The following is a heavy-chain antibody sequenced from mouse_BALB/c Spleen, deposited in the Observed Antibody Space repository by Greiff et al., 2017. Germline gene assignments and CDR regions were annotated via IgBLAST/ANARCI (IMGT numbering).Heavy chain of an antibody. J-gene: IGHJ3*01. V-gene: IGHV5-17*02. CDR3: ARSLYGNYVTY. D-gene: IGHD2-1*01. Sequence: EVMLVESGGGLVQPGGSRKLSCAASGFTFSSFGMHWVRQAPEKGLEWVAYISSGSSTIYYADTVKGRFTISRDNPKNTLFLQMTSLRSEDTAMYYCARSLYGNYVTYWGQGTLVTVSA. CDR1: GFTFSSFG. CDR2: ISSGSSTI.